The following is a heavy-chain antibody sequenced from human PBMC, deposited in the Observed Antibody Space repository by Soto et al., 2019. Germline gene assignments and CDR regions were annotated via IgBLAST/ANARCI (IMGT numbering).Heavy chain of an antibody. V-gene: IGHV1-69*04. CDR2: IIPILGIT. J-gene: IGHJ4*02. CDR1: GGTFSSYT. D-gene: IGHD3-22*01. CDR3: ARDPRQKTYYYDRSSQFDY. Sequence: ASVKVSCKASGGTFSSYTISWVRQAPGQGLEWMGRIIPILGITNYAQKFQGRVTITADKSMSTAYMELRSMRCEDTAVYYCARDPRQKTYYYDRSSQFDYWGQGTRVTVSS.